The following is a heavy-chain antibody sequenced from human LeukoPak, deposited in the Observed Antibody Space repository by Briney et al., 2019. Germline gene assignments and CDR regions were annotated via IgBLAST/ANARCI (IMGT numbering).Heavy chain of an antibody. J-gene: IGHJ4*02. V-gene: IGHV1-69*13. CDR2: IIPIFGTA. D-gene: IGHD4-23*01. CDR1: GGTFSSYA. Sequence: HWASVKVSCKASGGTFSSYAISWVRQAAGQGLEWMGGIIPIFGTANYAQKFQGRVTITADESTSTAYMELSSLRSEDTAVYYCARVFGGNQENYFDYWGQGTLVTVSS. CDR3: ARVFGGNQENYFDY.